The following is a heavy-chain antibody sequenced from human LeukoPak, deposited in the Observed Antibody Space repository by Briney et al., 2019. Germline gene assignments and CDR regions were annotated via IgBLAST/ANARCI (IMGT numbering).Heavy chain of an antibody. CDR2: ISPTSDTT. CDR3: VRVSGNFNEYFQF. J-gene: IGHJ1*01. V-gene: IGHV1-46*01. CDR1: GYTFTDYY. Sequence: SVKVSCKAFGYTFTDYYIHWVRQAPGQGLEWLGMISPTSDTTSYLQKFQGRVTMTRDTSTSTVHMELSSLRPEDTAVYYCVRVSGNFNEYFQFWGQGTLVTVSS. D-gene: IGHD2/OR15-2a*01.